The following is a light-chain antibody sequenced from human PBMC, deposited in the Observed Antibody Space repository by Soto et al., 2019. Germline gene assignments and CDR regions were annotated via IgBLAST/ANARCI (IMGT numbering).Light chain of an antibody. CDR3: HQGQSFPWT. J-gene: IGKJ1*01. V-gene: IGKV1-12*01. Sequence: DIQMTQSPSSVSASVGDRVTITCRASQHISRYLAWYQQNPGKAPKLLIYETFTLQSGIPSRFSGSGSGTDFTLTISSLQPEDFGTYDCHQGQSFPWTCGQGPKVDIK. CDR2: ETF. CDR1: QHISRY.